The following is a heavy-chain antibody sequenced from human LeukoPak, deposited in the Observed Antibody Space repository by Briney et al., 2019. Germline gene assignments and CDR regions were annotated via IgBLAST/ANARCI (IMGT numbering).Heavy chain of an antibody. CDR2: IYHSGST. CDR3: ARDPGGSGSYSH. J-gene: IGHJ4*02. V-gene: IGHV4-4*02. Sequence: SETLSLTCAVSGGSISSSNWWSWVRQPPGKGLEWIGEIYHSGSTNYNPSLKSRVTISVDKSKNHFSLKLSSVTAADTAVYYCARDPGGSGSYSHWRQGTLVTVSS. CDR1: GGSISSSNW. D-gene: IGHD3-10*01.